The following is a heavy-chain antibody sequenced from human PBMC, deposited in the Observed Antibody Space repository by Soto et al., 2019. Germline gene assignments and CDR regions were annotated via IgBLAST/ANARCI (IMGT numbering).Heavy chain of an antibody. D-gene: IGHD3-16*01. Sequence: SETLSLTCAVYGGSFSSYHWSWIRQTPGKGLEWIGEINHLTTANYNPSLKSRVIISLDTPKNQFSLKLSSVTAADTAVYYCARGYDTALAPIFWGQGILVTVSS. CDR2: INHLTTA. CDR3: ARGYDTALAPIF. CDR1: GGSFSSYH. V-gene: IGHV4-34*01. J-gene: IGHJ4*02.